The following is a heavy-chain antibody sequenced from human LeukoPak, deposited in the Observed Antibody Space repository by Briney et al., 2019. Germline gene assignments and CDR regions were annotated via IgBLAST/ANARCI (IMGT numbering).Heavy chain of an antibody. D-gene: IGHD6-6*01. J-gene: IGHJ5*02. CDR3: ARDRDPKYSSSSGERFDP. V-gene: IGHV3-30*19. Sequence: PGGSLRLSCAASGFTFSYYGLHWVRQAPGKGLEWVAVISYDGSNKYYADSVKGRFTISRDNSKNTLYLQMNSLRAEDTAVYYCARDRDPKYSSSSGERFDPWGQGTLVTVSS. CDR2: ISYDGSNK. CDR1: GFTFSYYG.